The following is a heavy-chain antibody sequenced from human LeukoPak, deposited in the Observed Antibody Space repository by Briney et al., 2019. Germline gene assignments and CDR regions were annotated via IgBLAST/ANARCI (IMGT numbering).Heavy chain of an antibody. Sequence: PGGSLRLSCTASGFTFGDYAMSWVRQAPGKGLEWVGFIRSKAYGGTTEYAASVKGRFTISRDDSKSIAYLQMNSLKTEDTAVYYCTREGGSFFSGSPNWGQGTLVTVSS. D-gene: IGHD1-26*01. CDR3: TREGGSFFSGSPN. V-gene: IGHV3-49*04. J-gene: IGHJ4*02. CDR2: IRSKAYGGTT. CDR1: GFTFGDYA.